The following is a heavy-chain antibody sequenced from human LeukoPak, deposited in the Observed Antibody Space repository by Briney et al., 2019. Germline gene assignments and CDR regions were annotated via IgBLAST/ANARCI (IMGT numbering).Heavy chain of an antibody. V-gene: IGHV1-8*01. J-gene: IGHJ4*02. CDR3: ARGSSSDWPLEY. D-gene: IGHD6-19*01. CDR2: MNPNSGVT. CDR1: GYTFTSYD. Sequence: ASVKVSCKASGYTFTSYDFNWLRQATGQGPEWMGWMNPNSGVTGYSQKFQGRVTITRDTSASTAYMELSTLRSEDTAVYYCARGSSSDWPLEYWGRGILVTVSS.